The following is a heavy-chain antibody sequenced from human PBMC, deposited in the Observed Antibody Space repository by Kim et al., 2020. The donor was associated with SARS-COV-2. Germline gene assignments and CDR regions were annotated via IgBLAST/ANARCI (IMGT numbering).Heavy chain of an antibody. V-gene: IGHV2-70*01. CDR3: ARFLAYWAAIDY. Sequence: KYSSTSLKTRLTISKDTSKNQMVLTMTNMDPVDTATYYCARFLAYWAAIDYWGQGTLVTVSS. D-gene: IGHD3-16*01. J-gene: IGHJ4*02. CDR2: K.